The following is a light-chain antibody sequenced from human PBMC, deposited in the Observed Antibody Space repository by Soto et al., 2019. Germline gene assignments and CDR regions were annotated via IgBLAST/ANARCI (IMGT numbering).Light chain of an antibody. CDR1: DSNIGASYD. CDR3: QSYGSGLSVV. Sequence: QSVLTQPPSISGAPGQRVTITCTGSDSNIGASYDVNWYQHLPGVAPNLLIYETDNRPSGVPDRFSASRSGASASLAIDKLQTGDEGDYYCQSYGSGLSVVFGGGTQLTVL. J-gene: IGLJ2*01. V-gene: IGLV1-40*01. CDR2: ETD.